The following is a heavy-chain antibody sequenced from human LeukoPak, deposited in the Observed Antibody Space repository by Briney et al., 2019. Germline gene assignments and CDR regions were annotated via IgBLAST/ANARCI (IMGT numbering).Heavy chain of an antibody. Sequence: GGSLRLSCAASGFTVSSNYMSWVRQAPGKGLEWVSVIYSGGSTYYADSVKGRFTISRDNSKNTLYLQMNSLRAEDTAVYYCARDRITMVRGVIRRYFDYWGQETLVTVSS. J-gene: IGHJ4*02. CDR3: ARDRITMVRGVIRRYFDY. D-gene: IGHD3-10*01. CDR1: GFTVSSNY. V-gene: IGHV3-53*01. CDR2: IYSGGST.